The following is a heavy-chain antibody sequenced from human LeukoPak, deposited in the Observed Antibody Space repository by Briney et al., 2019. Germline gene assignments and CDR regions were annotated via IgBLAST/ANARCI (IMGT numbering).Heavy chain of an antibody. CDR1: GGSISSSSYY. D-gene: IGHD5-18*01. V-gene: IGHV4-39*01. CDR3: ASDSGMDTLGGEFDY. J-gene: IGHJ4*02. CDR2: IYYSGST. Sequence: PSETLSLTCTVSGGSISSSSYYWGWIRQPPGKGLEWIGSIYYSGSTYYNPSLKSRVTISVDTSKNQFSLKLSSVTAADTAVYYFASDSGMDTLGGEFDYWGQGTLVTVSS.